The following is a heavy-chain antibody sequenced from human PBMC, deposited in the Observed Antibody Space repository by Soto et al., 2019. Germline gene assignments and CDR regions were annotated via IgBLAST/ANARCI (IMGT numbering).Heavy chain of an antibody. CDR1: GFTLSSYG. CDR3: AKDRGDIVVVPAAMQGGHYYYYSGMDV. V-gene: IGHV3-30*18. Sequence: GGSLRLSCAASGFTLSSYGMHWVRQAPGKGLEWVAVISYDGSNKYYADSVKGRFTISRDNSKNTLYLQMNSLRAEDTAVYYCAKDRGDIVVVPAAMQGGHYYYYSGMDVWGQGTTVTVSS. D-gene: IGHD2-2*01. CDR2: ISYDGSNK. J-gene: IGHJ6*02.